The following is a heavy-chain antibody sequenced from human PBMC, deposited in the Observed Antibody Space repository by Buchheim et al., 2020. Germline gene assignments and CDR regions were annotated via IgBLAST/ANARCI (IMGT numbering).Heavy chain of an antibody. D-gene: IGHD2-21*02. J-gene: IGHJ4*02. Sequence: QVQLVQSGAEVKKPGSSVKVSCKASGGTFSSYTISWVRQAPGQGLEWMGRIIPILGIANYAQKFQGRVTITADKSTSTAYMELSSLRSEDTAVYYCAREPDPKYCGGDCYGDYWGQGTL. V-gene: IGHV1-69*08. CDR1: GGTFSSYT. CDR3: AREPDPKYCGGDCYGDY. CDR2: IIPILGIA.